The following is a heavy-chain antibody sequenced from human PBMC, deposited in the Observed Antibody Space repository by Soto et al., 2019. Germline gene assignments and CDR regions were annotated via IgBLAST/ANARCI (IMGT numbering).Heavy chain of an antibody. CDR1: CYTFTSYG. Sequence: GXSVKVCFKASCYTFTSYGISWVRQAPGQGLEWMGWISAYNGNTNYAQKLQGRVTMTTDTSTSTAYMELRSLRSDDTDVYYCARTPLYSGSYPFDYWGQGTLVTVYS. J-gene: IGHJ4*02. V-gene: IGHV1-18*04. CDR3: ARTPLYSGSYPFDY. CDR2: ISAYNGNT. D-gene: IGHD1-26*01.